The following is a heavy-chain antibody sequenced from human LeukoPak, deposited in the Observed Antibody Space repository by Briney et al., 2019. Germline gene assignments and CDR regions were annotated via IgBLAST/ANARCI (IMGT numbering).Heavy chain of an antibody. CDR1: GTSIRSGPYY. CDR3: ARGRSDFWSGYLDY. J-gene: IGHJ4*02. Sequence: TSETLSLTCSVSGTSIRSGPYYWLWIRQPPGRELEWIGSIYNSGDTYYNPSVESRVTLSLDKSKNQFSLELTAVTAADTAVYYCARGRSDFWSGYLDYWGQGTLVTVSS. CDR2: IYNSGDT. V-gene: IGHV4-39*07. D-gene: IGHD3-3*01.